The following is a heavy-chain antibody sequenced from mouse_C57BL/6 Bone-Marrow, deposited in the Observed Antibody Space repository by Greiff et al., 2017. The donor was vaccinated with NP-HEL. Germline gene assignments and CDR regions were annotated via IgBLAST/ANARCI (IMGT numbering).Heavy chain of an antibody. J-gene: IGHJ3*01. CDR3: AREGKYYSWFAY. V-gene: IGHV1-78*01. D-gene: IGHD1-1*02. Sequence: VMLVESDAELVKPGASVKISCKVSGYTFTDHTIHWMKQRPEQGLEWIGYIYPRDGSTKYNEKFKGKATLTADKSSSTAYMQLNSLTSEDSAVYFCAREGKYYSWFAYWGQGTLVTVSA. CDR2: IYPRDGST. CDR1: GYTFTDHT.